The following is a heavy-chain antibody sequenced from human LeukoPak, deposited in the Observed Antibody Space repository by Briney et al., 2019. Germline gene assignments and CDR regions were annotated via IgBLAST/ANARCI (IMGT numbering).Heavy chain of an antibody. CDR1: GYSISAGYF. V-gene: IGHV4-38-2*01. CDR2: VHHTGSD. CDR3: ARVIGTATHVPDAFDL. D-gene: IGHD3-16*02. Sequence: PSETLSLTCAISGYSISAGYFWGWIRQSPVKGLEWIGSVHHTGSDYYNPSLKSRVTTAIDTSKNHFSLYLTSVTAAETAVFFCARVIGTATHVPDAFDLWGQGILVTVSS. J-gene: IGHJ3*01.